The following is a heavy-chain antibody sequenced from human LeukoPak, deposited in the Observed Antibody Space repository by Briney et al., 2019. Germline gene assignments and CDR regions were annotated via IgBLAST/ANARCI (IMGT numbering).Heavy chain of an antibody. D-gene: IGHD3-22*01. Sequence: SLRLSCAASGFTFDDYAMHWVRQAPGKGLEWVSGISWNSGSIGYADSVKGRFTISRDNAKNSLYLQMNSLRAEDTALYYCAKDTGYDSSGGFDYWSQGTLVTVSS. J-gene: IGHJ4*02. CDR1: GFTFDDYA. CDR2: ISWNSGSI. CDR3: AKDTGYDSSGGFDY. V-gene: IGHV3-9*01.